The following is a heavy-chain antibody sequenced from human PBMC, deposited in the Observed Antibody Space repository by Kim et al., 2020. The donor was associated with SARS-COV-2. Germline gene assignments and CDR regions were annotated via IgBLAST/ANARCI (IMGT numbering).Heavy chain of an antibody. D-gene: IGHD5-12*01. V-gene: IGHV3-43*02. Sequence: GGSLRLFCAASGFTFDDYAMHWVRQAPGKGLEWVSLISGDGGSTYYADSVKGRFTISRDNSKNSLYLQMNSLRTEDTALYYCAKDGEMATIWGYFDYWGQGTLVTVSS. CDR3: AKDGEMATIWGYFDY. CDR1: GFTFDDYA. CDR2: ISGDGGST. J-gene: IGHJ4*02.